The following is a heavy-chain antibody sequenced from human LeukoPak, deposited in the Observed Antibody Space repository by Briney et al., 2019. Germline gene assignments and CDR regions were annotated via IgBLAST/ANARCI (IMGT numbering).Heavy chain of an antibody. V-gene: IGHV5-51*01. D-gene: IGHD3-10*01. J-gene: IGHJ3*02. CDR2: IYPGDSDT. CDR1: GYSFTSYW. CDR3: ARPPTSGSYSRSAFDI. Sequence: GESLKISCKGSGYSFTSYWIGWVRQMPGKGLEWMGIIYPGDSDTRYSPSFQGQVTISADKSISTAYLQWSSLKASDTAMYYCARPPTSGSYSRSAFDIWGQGTMVTVSS.